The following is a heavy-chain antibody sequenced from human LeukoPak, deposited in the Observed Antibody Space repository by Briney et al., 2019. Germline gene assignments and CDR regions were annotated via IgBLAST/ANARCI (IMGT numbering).Heavy chain of an antibody. CDR1: GSTVSSYA. J-gene: IGHJ4*02. Sequence: GGSLRLSCAPSGSTVSSYAISCVRQAPGKWLESLSAISGSGGSTYYADSVKGRFTISRDNSKNTLYPQMNSRRAEDTAVYYCAKNNPMMVVSCDYWRRGTLVTVSS. CDR3: AKNNPMMVVSCDY. D-gene: IGHD3-22*01. CDR2: ISGSGGST. V-gene: IGHV3-23*01.